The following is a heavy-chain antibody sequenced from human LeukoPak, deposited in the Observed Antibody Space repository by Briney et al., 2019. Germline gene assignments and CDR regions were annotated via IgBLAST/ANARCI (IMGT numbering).Heavy chain of an antibody. J-gene: IGHJ4*02. CDR3: AREPKSGGTDY. V-gene: IGHV4-38-2*02. CDR1: GYSISSGYY. Sequence: PSETLSLTCTVSGYSISSGYYWGWIRQPPGKRLEWIGSIYHSGSTYYNPSLKSRVTISVDTSKNQFSLKLSSVTAADTAVYYCAREPKSGGTDYWGQGTLVTVSS. D-gene: IGHD1-26*01. CDR2: IYHSGST.